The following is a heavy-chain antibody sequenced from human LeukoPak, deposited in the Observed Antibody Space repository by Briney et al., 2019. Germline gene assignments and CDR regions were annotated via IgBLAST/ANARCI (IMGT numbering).Heavy chain of an antibody. CDR1: GGSISSSSYY. CDR3: ARDPPGVTYYYGSGRRGYYMDV. J-gene: IGHJ6*03. D-gene: IGHD3-10*01. V-gene: IGHV4-39*07. Sequence: SETLSLTCTVSGGSISSSSYYWGWIRQPPGKRLEWIGSIYYSGNTYYNPSLKSRVTISVDTSKNQFSLKFSSVTAADTAVYYCARDPPGVTYYYGSGRRGYYMDVWGKGTTVTVSS. CDR2: IYYSGNT.